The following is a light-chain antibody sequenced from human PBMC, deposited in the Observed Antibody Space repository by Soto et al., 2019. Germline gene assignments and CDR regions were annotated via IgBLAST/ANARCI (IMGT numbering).Light chain of an antibody. V-gene: IGKV3-11*01. Sequence: EIVLTQSPATLSLSPGERATLSCRGSQSVSSYLAWYQQKPGQAPRLIIYDASNRANGIPVRFSGSGSGTDLTLTISSLEPEDFAVYYCQQRSNWRTITFGQGTRLEIK. CDR1: QSVSSY. CDR2: DAS. J-gene: IGKJ5*01. CDR3: QQRSNWRTIT.